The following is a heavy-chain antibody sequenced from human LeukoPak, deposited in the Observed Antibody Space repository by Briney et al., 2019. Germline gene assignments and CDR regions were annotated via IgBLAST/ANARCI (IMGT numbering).Heavy chain of an antibody. D-gene: IGHD6-13*01. CDR1: GFTFSDYY. Sequence: AGGSLRLSCAASGFTFSDYYMSWIRQAPGKGLEWVSYISSSGSTIYYADSVKGRFTISRDNAKNSVYLQMESLRAEDTAVYYCARKLSTAVAGYNWIDPWGQGTLVTVSS. CDR3: ARKLSTAVAGYNWIDP. V-gene: IGHV3-11*04. CDR2: ISSSGSTI. J-gene: IGHJ5*02.